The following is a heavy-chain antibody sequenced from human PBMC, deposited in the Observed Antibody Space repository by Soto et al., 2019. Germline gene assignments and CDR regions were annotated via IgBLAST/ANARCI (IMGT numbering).Heavy chain of an antibody. CDR3: ARGLNGYLYYFDY. V-gene: IGHV1-3*01. J-gene: IGHJ4*02. Sequence: QVQLVQSGAEVKKPGASVKVSCKASGYTFTSYAMHWVRQAPGQRLEWMGWINASNGNTKYSQKFQGRVTITRDTSASTAYMELSSLRSEDTAVYYCARGLNGYLYYFDYWGQGTLVTVSS. CDR2: INASNGNT. CDR1: GYTFTSYA. D-gene: IGHD5-18*01.